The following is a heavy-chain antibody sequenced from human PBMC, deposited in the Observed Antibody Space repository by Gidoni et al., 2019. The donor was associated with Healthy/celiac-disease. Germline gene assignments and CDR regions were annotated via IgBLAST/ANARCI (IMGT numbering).Heavy chain of an antibody. D-gene: IGHD1-26*01. CDR1: GFTVSSNY. J-gene: IGHJ4*02. V-gene: IGHV3-66*01. CDR3: VIVGATDYFDY. CDR2: IYSGGST. Sequence: EVQLVESGGGLVQPGGSLSLSCAASGFTVSSNYMSWVRQAPGKGLEWVSVIYSGGSTYYADSVKGRFTISRDNSKNTLYLQMNSLRAEDTAVYYCVIVGATDYFDYWAQGTLVTVSS.